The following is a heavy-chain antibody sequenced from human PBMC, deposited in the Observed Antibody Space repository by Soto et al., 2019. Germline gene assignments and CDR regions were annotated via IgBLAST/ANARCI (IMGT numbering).Heavy chain of an antibody. CDR3: SRPGYSNYDSDY. J-gene: IGHJ4*02. CDR2: MSHDGSSS. CDR1: GFSFSDYA. V-gene: IGHV3-30-3*01. D-gene: IGHD5-12*01. Sequence: GGSLRLSCAASGFSFSDYAMHWVRQTPDKGLEWVAVMSHDGSSSFYADSVKGRFTISRDDSKNTAYLQMNSLKTEDTAVYYCSRPGYSNYDSDYWGQGTLVTVSS.